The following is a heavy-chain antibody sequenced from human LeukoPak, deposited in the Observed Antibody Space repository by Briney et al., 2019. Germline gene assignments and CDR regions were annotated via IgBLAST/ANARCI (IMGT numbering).Heavy chain of an antibody. Sequence: ASVKVSCKASGYTFTSYGISWVRQAPGQGLEWMGWISAYNGNTNYAQKLQGRVTMTTDTSTSTAYMELRSLRSDDTAVYYCARVEGYCGGDCYFDHWGQGTLVTVSS. V-gene: IGHV1-18*01. CDR1: GYTFTSYG. D-gene: IGHD2-21*02. J-gene: IGHJ4*02. CDR3: ARVEGYCGGDCYFDH. CDR2: ISAYNGNT.